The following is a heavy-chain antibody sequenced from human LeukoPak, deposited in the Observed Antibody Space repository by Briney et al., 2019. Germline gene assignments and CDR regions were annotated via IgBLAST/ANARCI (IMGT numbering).Heavy chain of an antibody. CDR2: ISYNGSNK. D-gene: IGHD3-10*01. Sequence: GGSLRLPCAASGFTFGSYAMYWVRQAPGKGLEGVAVISYNGSNKYYADSVKGRFTISRDNSKNTLYLQMNSLRAEDTAVYYCAKDRSAELWFGDSLDYWGQGTLVTVSS. CDR1: GFTFGSYA. J-gene: IGHJ4*02. V-gene: IGHV3-30*18. CDR3: AKDRSAELWFGDSLDY.